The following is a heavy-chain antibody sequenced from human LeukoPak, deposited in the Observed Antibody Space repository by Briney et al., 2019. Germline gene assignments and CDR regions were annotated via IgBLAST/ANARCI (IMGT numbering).Heavy chain of an antibody. Sequence: PSETLSLTCTVSGYSISSGYYWGWIRQPPGKGLEWIGYIYYSGSTNYNPSLKSRVTISVDTSKNQFSLRLSSVTAADTAVYYCARETKYYYDSSGYDYWGQGTLVTVSS. CDR2: IYYSGST. D-gene: IGHD3-22*01. CDR1: GYSISSGYY. J-gene: IGHJ4*02. CDR3: ARETKYYYDSSGYDY. V-gene: IGHV4-38-2*02.